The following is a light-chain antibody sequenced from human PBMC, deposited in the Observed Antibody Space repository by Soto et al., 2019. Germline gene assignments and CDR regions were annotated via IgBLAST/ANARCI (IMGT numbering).Light chain of an antibody. CDR1: QSLVHRDGNTY. Sequence: EVGVTQSPVSLPVTVGQAASSSCRSSQSLVHRDGNTYWSWVRQRRGHSPRRLIYNLSTRAAGVPDRFSGSGSGTDFTLKISRVEAEDVGLYYCMQGSHWPPITFGQGTRLEIK. V-gene: IGKV2-30*02. J-gene: IGKJ5*01. CDR3: MQGSHWPPIT. CDR2: NLS.